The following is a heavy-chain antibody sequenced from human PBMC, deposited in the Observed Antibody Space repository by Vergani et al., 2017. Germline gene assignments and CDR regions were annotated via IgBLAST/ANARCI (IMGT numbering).Heavy chain of an antibody. CDR2: INPNSGGT. CDR1: GYTFTGYY. V-gene: IGHV1-2*04. CDR3: ARAGAELGVVVVAPMAGMDV. Sequence: QVQLVQSGAEVKKPGASVKVSCKASGYTFTGYYMHWVRQAPGQGLEWMGWINPNSGGTNYAQKFQGWVTMTRDTSISTAYMELSRLRSDDTAVYYCARAGAELGVVVVAPMAGMDVWGQGTTVTVSS. J-gene: IGHJ6*02. D-gene: IGHD2-15*01.